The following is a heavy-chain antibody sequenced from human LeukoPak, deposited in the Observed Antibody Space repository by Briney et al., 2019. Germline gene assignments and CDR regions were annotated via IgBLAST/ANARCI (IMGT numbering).Heavy chain of an antibody. D-gene: IGHD4/OR15-4a*01. Sequence: PSETLSLTCTVSVGSISSSSYYWGWIRQPPGKGQEWNGSIYYSGSTYNNPSLKSRVTISVDTSKNQFSLKRSSVTAADTAVYYWARQWCYGRGDGGAFDIWGQGTMVTVSS. CDR1: VGSISSSSYY. CDR2: IYYSGST. V-gene: IGHV4-39*01. CDR3: ARQWCYGRGDGGAFDI. J-gene: IGHJ3*02.